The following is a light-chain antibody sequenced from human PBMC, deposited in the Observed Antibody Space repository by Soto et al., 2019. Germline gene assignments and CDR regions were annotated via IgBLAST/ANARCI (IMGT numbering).Light chain of an antibody. CDR3: AAWDDSLNGVI. J-gene: IGLJ2*01. Sequence: QSVLTQPPSASGTPGQRVTISCSGSSSNIGSNTVNWYQQLPGTAPKLLIHSNNQRPSGVPGRFSGSKSGTSASLAISGLQSEDEGDYYCAAWDDSLNGVIFGGGTQLTVL. CDR2: SNN. V-gene: IGLV1-44*01. CDR1: SSNIGSNT.